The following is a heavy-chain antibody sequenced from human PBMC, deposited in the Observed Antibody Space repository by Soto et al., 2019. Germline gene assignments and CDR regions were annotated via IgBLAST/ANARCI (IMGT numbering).Heavy chain of an antibody. CDR2: IYYSGST. J-gene: IGHJ4*02. D-gene: IGHD3-9*01. CDR1: GGSISSGGYS. Sequence: SETLSLTCAVSGGSISSGGYSWSWIRQPPGKGLEWIGSIYYSGSTYYNPSLKSRVTISVDTSKNQFSLKLSSVTAADTAVYYCARHPASYDILTGHIDYWGQGTLVTVSS. CDR3: ARHPASYDILTGHIDY. V-gene: IGHV4-30-2*03.